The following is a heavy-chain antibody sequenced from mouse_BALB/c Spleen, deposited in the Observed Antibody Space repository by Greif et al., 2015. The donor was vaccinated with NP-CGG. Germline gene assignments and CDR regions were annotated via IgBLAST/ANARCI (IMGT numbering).Heavy chain of an antibody. J-gene: IGHJ3*01. Sequence: VHLVESGAELAKPGASVKMSCKASGYTFTSYWMHWVKQRPGRGLEWIGYINPSTGYTEYNQKFKDKATLTADKSSSTAYMQLSSLTSEDSAVYYCAGDYGSFAYWGQGTLVTVSA. CDR1: GYTFTSYW. CDR2: INPSTGYT. V-gene: IGHV1-7*01. CDR3: AGDYGSFAY. D-gene: IGHD1-2*01.